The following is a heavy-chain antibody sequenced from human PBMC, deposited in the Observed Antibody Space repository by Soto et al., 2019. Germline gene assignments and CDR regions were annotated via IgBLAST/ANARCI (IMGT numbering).Heavy chain of an antibody. J-gene: IGHJ6*02. CDR2: ISGSGGST. Sequence: LRLSCAASGFTFSSYAMSWVRQAPGKGLEWVSAISGSGGSTYYADSVKGRFTISRDNSKNTLYLQMNSLRAEDTAVYYCAKDTYDSSGWFHYYYYGMDVWGQGTTVTVSS. CDR3: AKDTYDSSGWFHYYYYGMDV. D-gene: IGHD6-19*01. V-gene: IGHV3-23*01. CDR1: GFTFSSYA.